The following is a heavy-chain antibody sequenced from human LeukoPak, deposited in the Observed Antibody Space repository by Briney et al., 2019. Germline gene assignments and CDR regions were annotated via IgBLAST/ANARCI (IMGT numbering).Heavy chain of an antibody. Sequence: GGSLRLPCAASGFTFSSYWMSWVRQAPGKGLEWVSSISSSSSYIYYADSVKGRFTISRDNAKNSLYLQMNSLRAEDTAVYYCAKDQSIAVAGALYWGQGTLVTVSS. V-gene: IGHV3-21*04. J-gene: IGHJ4*02. D-gene: IGHD6-19*01. CDR3: AKDQSIAVAGALY. CDR2: ISSSSSYI. CDR1: GFTFSSYW.